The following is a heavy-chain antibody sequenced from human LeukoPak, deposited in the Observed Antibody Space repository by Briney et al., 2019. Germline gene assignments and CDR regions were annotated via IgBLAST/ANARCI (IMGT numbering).Heavy chain of an antibody. D-gene: IGHD2-15*01. CDR2: INHSGST. J-gene: IGHJ4*02. CDR3: ARYCGAVATMSPRYYFDY. V-gene: IGHV4-34*01. Sequence: SETLSLTCAVYGGSFNGYYWSWIRQPPGKGLEWIGEINHSGSTNYNPSLKSRVTISVDTSKNQFSLKLSSVTAADTAVYYCARYCGAVATMSPRYYFDYWGQGTLVTVSS. CDR1: GGSFNGYY.